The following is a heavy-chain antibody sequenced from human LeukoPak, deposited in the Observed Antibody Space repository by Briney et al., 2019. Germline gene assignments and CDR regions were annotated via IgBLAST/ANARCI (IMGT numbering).Heavy chain of an antibody. Sequence: ASVKVSCKASGYTFTSYYMHWVRQAPGQGLEWMGIINPSGGSTSYAQKFQGRVTMTRDTSTSTDYMELSSLRSEDTTVYYCARDSYGDYVFGDYWGQGTLVTVSS. J-gene: IGHJ4*02. V-gene: IGHV1-46*01. CDR1: GYTFTSYY. CDR3: ARDSYGDYVFGDY. D-gene: IGHD4-17*01. CDR2: INPSGGST.